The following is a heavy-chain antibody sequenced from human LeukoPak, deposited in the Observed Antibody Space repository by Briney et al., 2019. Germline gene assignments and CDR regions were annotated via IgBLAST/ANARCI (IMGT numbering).Heavy chain of an antibody. D-gene: IGHD2-2*01. CDR1: GGTFSSYA. V-gene: IGHV1-69*01. Sequence: GSSVKVSCKASGGTFSSYAISWVRQAPGQGLEWMGGIIPIFGTANYAQKFQGRVTITADESTSTAYMELSSLRSEDTAVYYCARNHCSSTSCYFWYFDYWGQGTLVTVSS. CDR3: ARNHCSSTSCYFWYFDY. J-gene: IGHJ4*02. CDR2: IIPIFGTA.